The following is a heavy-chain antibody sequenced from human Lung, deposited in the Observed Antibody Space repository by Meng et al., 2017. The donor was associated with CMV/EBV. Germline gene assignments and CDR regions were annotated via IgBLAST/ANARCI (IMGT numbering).Heavy chain of an antibody. CDR2: ITGSSSST. CDR1: GFAXSSYA. J-gene: IGHJ3*02. CDR3: AKPRLLVAPRDPTYGAFDI. D-gene: IGHD5-12*01. V-gene: IGHV3-23*01. Sequence: GTLXISXAASGFAXSSYAMSWVRQAPGKGVEWVSGITGSSSSTYYGDSVKGRFTISRDNPKNTLYLQMNSLRAEDTAVYYCAKPRLLVAPRDPTYGAFDIXGQGXMVTVSS.